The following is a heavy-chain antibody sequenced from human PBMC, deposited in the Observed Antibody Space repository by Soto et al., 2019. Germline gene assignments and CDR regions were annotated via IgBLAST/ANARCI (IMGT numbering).Heavy chain of an antibody. J-gene: IGHJ6*02. CDR3: ARERGYSYGPLRDYYYGMDV. CDR1: GYTFTGYY. V-gene: IGHV1-2*02. D-gene: IGHD5-18*01. CDR2: INPNSGGT. Sequence: QVQLVQSGAEVKKPGASVKVSCKASGYTFTGYYMHWVRQAPGQGLEWMGWINPNSGGTNYAQKLQGGVTMTRDTSISTAYLELSRLRSDDTAVYYCARERGYSYGPLRDYYYGMDVWGQGTTVTVSS.